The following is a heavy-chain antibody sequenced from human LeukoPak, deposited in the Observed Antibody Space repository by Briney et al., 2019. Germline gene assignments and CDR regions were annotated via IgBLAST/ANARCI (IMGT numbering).Heavy chain of an antibody. CDR3: ATAPRDNSGYYYYYFDY. J-gene: IGHJ4*02. CDR1: GYSLTDLS. V-gene: IGHV1-24*01. CDR2: LDPEDDKT. Sequence: ASVKVSCKVSGYSLTDLSIHWVRQAPGKGLEWMGGLDPEDDKTIYAQKFKGRVTMTEDTSTDTAYMELSSLRSEDTAVYYCATAPRDNSGYYYYYFDYWGQGTLVTVSS. D-gene: IGHD3-22*01.